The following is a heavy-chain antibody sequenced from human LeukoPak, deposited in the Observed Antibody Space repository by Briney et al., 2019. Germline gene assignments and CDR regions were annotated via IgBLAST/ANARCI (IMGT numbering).Heavy chain of an antibody. J-gene: IGHJ4*02. CDR3: ARRQGCSTSSCPPDS. D-gene: IGHD2-2*01. Sequence: RGESLKISCRGSGSRFNTYWIGWVRQMPGKGLEWMGIIYPGDSDTRYSPSFRGQVTMSADKSINTAYLQWSSLKASDTAMYFCARRQGCSTSSCPPDSWGQGTLVTVSS. CDR2: IYPGDSDT. CDR1: GSRFNTYW. V-gene: IGHV5-51*01.